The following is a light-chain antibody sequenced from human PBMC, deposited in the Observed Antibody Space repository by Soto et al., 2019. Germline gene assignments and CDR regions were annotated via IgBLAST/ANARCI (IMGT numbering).Light chain of an antibody. CDR1: QSVSSSY. J-gene: IGKJ1*01. Sequence: EIVLTQSPGTLSLSPGERATLSCRASQSVSSSYLAWYQQKPGQSPRLLIYGASTRATGIPVRFSGSGSGTEFTLTISSLQSEDFAVYYCHQYNYWPTFGQGTKVEIK. CDR2: GAS. V-gene: IGKV3-15*01. CDR3: HQYNYWPT.